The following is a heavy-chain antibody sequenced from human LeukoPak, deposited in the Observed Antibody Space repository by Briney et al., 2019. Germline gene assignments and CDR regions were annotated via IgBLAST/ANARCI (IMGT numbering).Heavy chain of an antibody. J-gene: IGHJ5*02. CDR2: ISYSGGI. D-gene: IGHD3-10*01. CDR3: AREAITMVRGVMHFNWFDP. Sequence: SETLSLTCSVSGGSIKTNTYYWTWIRQPPGKGLEWIGGISYSGGIYYNPSLQSRITISEDTSKNQFSLNLRSVTAADTAVYYCAREAITMVRGVMHFNWFDPWGQGTLVTVSS. V-gene: IGHV4-39*02. CDR1: GGSIKTNTYY.